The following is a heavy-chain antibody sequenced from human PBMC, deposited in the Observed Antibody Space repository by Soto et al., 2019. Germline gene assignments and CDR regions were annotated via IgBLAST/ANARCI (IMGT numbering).Heavy chain of an antibody. CDR2: IYYSGIT. J-gene: IGHJ4*02. CDR3: ARGGGVYYFDY. CDR1: GGSISSYY. V-gene: IGHV4-59*01. Sequence: QVQLQESGPGLVKPSETLSLTCTVSGGSISSYYWSWIRQPPGKGLEWIGYIYYSGITDYNPSLKSRVTISVGTSKSQFSLKLSSVTAADTAVYYCARGGGVYYFDYWGQGTLVTVSS. D-gene: IGHD2-8*02.